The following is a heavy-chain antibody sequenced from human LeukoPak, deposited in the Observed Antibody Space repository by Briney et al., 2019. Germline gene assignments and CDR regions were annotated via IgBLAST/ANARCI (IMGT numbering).Heavy chain of an antibody. J-gene: IGHJ4*02. CDR3: ATLDRILDY. V-gene: IGHV4-34*01. CDR1: GGSFSGXX. Sequence: SETLSLTXAXXGGSFSGXXXXXXXXXXXXXLXWXGEISHSGXXXSNPXXPSRXXXXXXXXKNQFSLRLSSVTAADTAVYYCATLDRILDYWGQGTLVTVSS. D-gene: IGHD3-3*02. CDR2: ISHSGXX.